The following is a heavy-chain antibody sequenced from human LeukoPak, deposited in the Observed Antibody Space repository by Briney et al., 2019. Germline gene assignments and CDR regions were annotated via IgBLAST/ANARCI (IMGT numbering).Heavy chain of an antibody. Sequence: PGGSLRLSCAASGFTFSSYSMNWVRQAPGKGLEWVSSISSGSSYIYYADSLKGRFTISRDNAKNSLYLQMNSLKADDTAVYYCARVSPNTVTTLQYFDYWGQGTLVTVSS. CDR3: ARVSPNTVTTLQYFDY. CDR2: ISSGSSYI. D-gene: IGHD4-17*01. V-gene: IGHV3-21*01. J-gene: IGHJ4*02. CDR1: GFTFSSYS.